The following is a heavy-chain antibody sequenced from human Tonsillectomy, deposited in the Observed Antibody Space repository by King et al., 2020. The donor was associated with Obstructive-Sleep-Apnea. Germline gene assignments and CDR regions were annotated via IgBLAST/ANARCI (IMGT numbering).Heavy chain of an antibody. CDR3: TRDSGYFDWLKNDY. CDR2: IHSSSSSI. D-gene: IGHD3-9*01. CDR1: GFTFSTYS. V-gene: IGHV3-48*04. Sequence: EVQLVESGGGLVQPGGSLRLSCAASGFTFSTYSMNCVRQAPGNGLEWVSYIHSSSSSIYYADSVEGRFTTSRDNAKNALYLQMNSLRAEDTAVYYCTRDSGYFDWLKNDYWGQGTLVTVSS. J-gene: IGHJ4*02.